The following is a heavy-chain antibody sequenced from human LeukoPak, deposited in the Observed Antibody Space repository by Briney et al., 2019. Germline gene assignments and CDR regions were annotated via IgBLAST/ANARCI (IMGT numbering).Heavy chain of an antibody. D-gene: IGHD4-23*01. V-gene: IGHV1-2*02. CDR3: ARDNSIGGRGWWFDP. CDR1: GYTFTDYY. Sequence: GASVKVSCKTSGYTFTDYYLHWVRQAPGQGLEWMGWINPNSGGTNYAQKFQGRVTMTRDTSISTAYMELSSLRSEDTAVYYCARDNSIGGRGWWFDPWGQGTLVTVSS. CDR2: INPNSGGT. J-gene: IGHJ5*02.